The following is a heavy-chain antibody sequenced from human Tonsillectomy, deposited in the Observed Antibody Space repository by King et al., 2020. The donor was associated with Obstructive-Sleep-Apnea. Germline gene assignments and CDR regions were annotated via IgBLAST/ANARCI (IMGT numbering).Heavy chain of an antibody. D-gene: IGHD3-10*01. J-gene: IGHJ4*02. V-gene: IGHV4-59*08. Sequence: VQLQESGPGLVKPSETLSLTCTVSGGSISSYYWSWIRQPPGKGLEWIGYIYYSGITNYNPSLKSRVTISVDTSKNQFSLKLSSLTAADTAVYYCSRHGPPVWFGELMGAFDYWGQGTLVTVSS. CDR2: IYYSGIT. CDR1: GGSISSYY. CDR3: SRHGPPVWFGELMGAFDY.